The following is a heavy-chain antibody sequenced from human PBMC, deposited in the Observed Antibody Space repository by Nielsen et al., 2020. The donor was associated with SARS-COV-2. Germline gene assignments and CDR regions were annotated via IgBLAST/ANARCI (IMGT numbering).Heavy chain of an antibody. D-gene: IGHD2-15*01. CDR2: ISGSGGST. V-gene: IGHV3-23*01. CDR1: GFTFSSYA. J-gene: IGHJ4*02. CDR3: ASTYSRGYSFYYFDS. Sequence: GESLKISCAASGFTFSSYAMRWVRQAPGKGLEWVSAISGSGGSTYYADSVKGRFTISRDNSKNTLYLQMDNLRAEDTAVYFCASTYSRGYSFYYFDSWGQGTLVTVSS.